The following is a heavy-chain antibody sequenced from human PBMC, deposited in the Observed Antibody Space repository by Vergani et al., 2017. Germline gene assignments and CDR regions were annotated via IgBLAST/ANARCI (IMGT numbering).Heavy chain of an antibody. CDR2: IYTSGST. CDR1: GGSISSYY. V-gene: IGHV4-4*07. Sequence: QVQLQESGPGLVKPSETLSLTCTVSGGSISSYYWSWIRQPAGKGLEWIGRIYTSGSTNYNPSLKSRVTMSVDTSKNQFSLKLSSVTAADTAVYYCAREGDIVLMVYAIRRDWFDPWGQGTLVTVSS. D-gene: IGHD2-8*01. J-gene: IGHJ5*02. CDR3: AREGDIVLMVYAIRRDWFDP.